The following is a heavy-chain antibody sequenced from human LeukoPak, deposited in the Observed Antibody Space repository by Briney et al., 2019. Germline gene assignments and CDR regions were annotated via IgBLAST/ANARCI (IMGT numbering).Heavy chain of an antibody. CDR2: IYYSGST. V-gene: IGHV4-59*01. CDR3: ARDPGYCSSTSCSYNWFDP. CDR1: GGSISSYY. D-gene: IGHD2-2*01. Sequence: SETLSLTCTVSGGSISSYYWSWIRQPPGKGLEWIGYIYYSGSTNYNPSLKSRVTISVDTSKNQFSLKLSSVTAADTAVYYCARDPGYCSSTSCSYNWFDPWGQGTLVTVSS. J-gene: IGHJ5*02.